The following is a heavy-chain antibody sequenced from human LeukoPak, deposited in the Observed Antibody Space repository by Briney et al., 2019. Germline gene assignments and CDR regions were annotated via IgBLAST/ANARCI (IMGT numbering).Heavy chain of an antibody. CDR1: GFTFSSYW. CDR3: ARSGRGGAFDI. CDR2: INSDGSTT. D-gene: IGHD1-26*01. V-gene: IGHV3-74*01. Sequence: GGSLRLSCAASGFTFSSYWMHWVRQAPGKGLVWVSRINSDGSTTNYADSVKGRFTISRDNAKNTLYLQMNSLRAEDTAMYYCARSGRGGAFDIWGQGTMVTVSS. J-gene: IGHJ3*02.